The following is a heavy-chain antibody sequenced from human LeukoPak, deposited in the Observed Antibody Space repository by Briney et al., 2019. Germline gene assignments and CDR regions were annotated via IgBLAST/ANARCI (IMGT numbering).Heavy chain of an antibody. D-gene: IGHD2-15*01. CDR3: AREDCSGGSCYSSEAFDI. V-gene: IGHV3-21*01. J-gene: IGHJ3*02. CDR1: GFTFSSHS. CDR2: ISCSSSYI. Sequence: PGGSLRLSCAASGFTFSSHSMNWVRQAPGKGLEWVSSISCSSSYIYYADSVKGRFTISRDNAKNSLYLQMNSLRAEDTAVYYCAREDCSGGSCYSSEAFDIWGQGTMVTVS.